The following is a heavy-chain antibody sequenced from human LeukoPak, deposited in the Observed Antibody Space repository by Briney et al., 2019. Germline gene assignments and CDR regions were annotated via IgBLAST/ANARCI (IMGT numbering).Heavy chain of an antibody. D-gene: IGHD1-26*01. J-gene: IGHJ4*02. CDR3: AKDELSGVKWEPSAFDY. Sequence: PGGSLSLSCAASAFTFRSYGMHWVRRAPGKGLEGVAFIRYNGIDKYYADSVKGRFTISRDNSKNKVYLQMNSLRAEDTAVYYCAKDELSGVKWEPSAFDYWGQGTLVTVSS. V-gene: IGHV3-30*02. CDR1: AFTFRSYG. CDR2: IRYNGIDK.